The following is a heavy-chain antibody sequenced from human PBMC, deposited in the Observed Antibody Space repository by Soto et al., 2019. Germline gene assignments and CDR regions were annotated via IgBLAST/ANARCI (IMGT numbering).Heavy chain of an antibody. V-gene: IGHV5-10-1*01. CDR2: IDPIDSYT. J-gene: IGHJ6*02. CDR3: ARRAHMSRRGETFSYYYYGMDV. Sequence: GESLKISCKGSGYSFTSYWISWVRQMPGKGLEWMGRIDPIDSYTNYSPSFQGHVTIPADKSISTAYLQWSSLKASDTAMYYCARRAHMSRRGETFSYYYYGMDVWGQGTTVTVS. CDR1: GYSFTSYW. D-gene: IGHD3-16*01.